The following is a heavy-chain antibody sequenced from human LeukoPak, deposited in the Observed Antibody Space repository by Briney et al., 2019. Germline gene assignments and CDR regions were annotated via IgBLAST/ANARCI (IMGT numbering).Heavy chain of an antibody. Sequence: PGGSLRLSCAASGFTFSSYGMPWVRQAPGKGLEWVAFIRYDGSNKYYADSVKGRFTISRDNSKNTLYLQMNSLRAEDTAVYYCAKDRGGSGWYKGGFDYWGQRTLVTVSS. CDR1: GFTFSSYG. CDR3: AKDRGGSGWYKGGFDY. D-gene: IGHD6-19*01. CDR2: IRYDGSNK. V-gene: IGHV3-30*02. J-gene: IGHJ4*02.